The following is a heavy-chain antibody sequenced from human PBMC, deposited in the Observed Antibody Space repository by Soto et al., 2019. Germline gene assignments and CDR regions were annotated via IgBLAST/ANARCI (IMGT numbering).Heavy chain of an antibody. V-gene: IGHV5-51*01. D-gene: IGHD3-10*01. Sequence: GESLKISCKGSGYSFTSYWIGWVRQMPGKGLEWMGIIYPGDSDTRYSPSFQGQVTISADKSISTAYLQWSSLKASDTAMYYCARGLWFGELLDYYYYGMDVWGQGTTVTVSS. CDR1: GYSFTSYW. CDR2: IYPGDSDT. J-gene: IGHJ6*02. CDR3: ARGLWFGELLDYYYYGMDV.